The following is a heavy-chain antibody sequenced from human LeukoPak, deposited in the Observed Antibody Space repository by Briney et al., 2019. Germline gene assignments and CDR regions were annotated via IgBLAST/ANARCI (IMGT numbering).Heavy chain of an antibody. V-gene: IGHV3-23*01. CDR2: ISGSGGST. J-gene: IGHJ6*03. CDR1: GGSISSSTYY. CDR3: AKDPGGYYYYYMDV. Sequence: ETLSLTCTVSGGSISSSTYYWGWIRQPPGKGLEWVSAISGSGGSTYYADSVKGRFTISRDNSKNTLYLQMNSLRAEDTAVYYCAKDPGGYYYYYMDVWGKGTTVTVSS. D-gene: IGHD3-10*01.